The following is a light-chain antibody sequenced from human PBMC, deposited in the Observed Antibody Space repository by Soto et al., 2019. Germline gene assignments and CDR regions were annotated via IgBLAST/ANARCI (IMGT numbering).Light chain of an antibody. CDR2: AAS. Sequence: AIQMTQSPPSLSASLGDRVTITCRASQGIRNDLGWYQQKPGSAPRLLIYAASTLQSGVPSRFSGSGSGTDFTLTISSLQPEDFATYYCLQDYRFPWTFGQGTKVEIK. CDR1: QGIRND. CDR3: LQDYRFPWT. V-gene: IGKV1-6*01. J-gene: IGKJ1*01.